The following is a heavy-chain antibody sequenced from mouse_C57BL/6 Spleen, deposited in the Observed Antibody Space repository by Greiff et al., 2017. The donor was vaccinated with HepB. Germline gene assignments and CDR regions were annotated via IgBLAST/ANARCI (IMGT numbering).Heavy chain of an antibody. CDR3: ARLYYVYAMDY. V-gene: IGHV1-82*01. J-gene: IGHJ4*01. CDR2: IYPGDGDT. D-gene: IGHD1-1*01. CDR1: GYAFSSSW. Sequence: QVHVKQSGPELVKPGASVKISCKASGYAFSSSWMNWVKQRPGKGLEWIGRIYPGDGDTNYNGKFKGKATLTADKSSSTAYMQLSSLTSEDSAVYFCARLYYVYAMDYWGQGTSVTVSS.